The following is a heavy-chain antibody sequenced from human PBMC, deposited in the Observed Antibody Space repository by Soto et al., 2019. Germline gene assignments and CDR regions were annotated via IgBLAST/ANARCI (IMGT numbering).Heavy chain of an antibody. CDR1: GDSIIGTGW. CDR3: VRNSYYSLDV. V-gene: IGHV4-4*02. D-gene: IGHD3-10*01. J-gene: IGHJ6*02. Sequence: QVQLQESGPGLVRPSGTLSLTCVVSGDSIIGTGWWSWVRQSPGKGLDWIGEVYHSGATNYNPSLKSRVTISVDTSRNQFSLNLGSVTAADTAVYYCVRNSYYSLDVWGQGTTVTVSS. CDR2: VYHSGAT.